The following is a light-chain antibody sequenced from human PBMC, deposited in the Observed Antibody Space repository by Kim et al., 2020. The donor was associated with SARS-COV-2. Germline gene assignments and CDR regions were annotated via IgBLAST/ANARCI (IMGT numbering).Light chain of an antibody. J-gene: IGLJ3*02. CDR2: DVS. CDR3: NSYTSRITWA. V-gene: IGLV2-14*03. Sequence: QSALSQPASVSGSPGQSITISCNGTSSDVGGFNYVSWYQQHPGKAPKLIIYDVSDRPSGVSTRFSGSKSGNTASLTISGLRAEDEADYYCNSYTSRITWAFGGGTQLTVL. CDR1: SSDVGGFNY.